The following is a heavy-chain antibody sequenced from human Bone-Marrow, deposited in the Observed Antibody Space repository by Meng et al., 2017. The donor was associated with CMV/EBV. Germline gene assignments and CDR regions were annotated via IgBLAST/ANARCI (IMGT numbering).Heavy chain of an antibody. CDR1: GFTFSSYW. Sequence: GGPLRLSCAASGFTFSSYWMHWVRQAPGKGLVWVSRINSDGSSTSYADSVKGRFTISRDNAKNTLYLQMNSLRAEDTAVYYCARDRGAYYDFWSGYYGPYYYYGMDVWGQGTTVTVSS. J-gene: IGHJ6*01. V-gene: IGHV3-74*01. D-gene: IGHD3-3*01. CDR2: INSDGSST. CDR3: ARDRGAYYDFWSGYYGPYYYYGMDV.